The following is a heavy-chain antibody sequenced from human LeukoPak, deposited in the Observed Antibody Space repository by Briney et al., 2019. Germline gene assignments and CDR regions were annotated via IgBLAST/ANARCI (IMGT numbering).Heavy chain of an antibody. Sequence: ASVKVSCKVSGYTLTELSMHWVRQAPGKGLEWMGGFDPEDGETIYAQKFQGRVTMTEDTSTDTAYMELSSLRSEDTAVYYCATLSRPYYDTRNWFDPWGQGTLVTVSP. D-gene: IGHD3-9*01. V-gene: IGHV1-24*01. CDR3: ATLSRPYYDTRNWFDP. CDR1: GYTLTELS. CDR2: FDPEDGET. J-gene: IGHJ5*02.